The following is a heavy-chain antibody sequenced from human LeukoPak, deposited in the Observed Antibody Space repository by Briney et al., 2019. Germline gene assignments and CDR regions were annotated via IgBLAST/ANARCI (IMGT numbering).Heavy chain of an antibody. J-gene: IGHJ4*02. CDR2: FYYSEST. Sequence: PETLSLTCTVSGGSISSYYWSWIRQPPGKGLEWIGYFYYSESTNYNPSIKSRVTISVDTSKIQFSLKLTSVTAADTAVYYCARGSTGRFDYWGQGTLVTVSP. CDR1: GGSISSYY. CDR3: ARGSTGRFDY. D-gene: IGHD2-2*01. V-gene: IGHV4-59*01.